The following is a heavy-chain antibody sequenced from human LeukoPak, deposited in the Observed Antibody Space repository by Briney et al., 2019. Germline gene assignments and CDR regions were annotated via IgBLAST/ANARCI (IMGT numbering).Heavy chain of an antibody. D-gene: IGHD2-2*03. CDR1: GYSLVSHW. Sequence: GESLKISCKASGYSLVSHWFVWVRQMPGKGLEWLGIIYPGDSDTRYSPSFQGQVTISADKSISTAYLQWSSLKASDTAMYYCARHGYCTSTSCPVDYWGQGTLVTVSS. CDR3: ARHGYCTSTSCPVDY. CDR2: IYPGDSDT. J-gene: IGHJ4*02. V-gene: IGHV5-51*01.